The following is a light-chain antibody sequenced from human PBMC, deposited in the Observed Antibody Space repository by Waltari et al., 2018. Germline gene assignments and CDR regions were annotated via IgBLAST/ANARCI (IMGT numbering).Light chain of an antibody. V-gene: IGKV1-33*01. CDR3: QRYDNLPIFA. CDR2: DAS. CDR1: QDISNY. Sequence: DIQMTQSPSSLSASVGDRVTITCQANQDISNYLNWYQQKPGKAPKLLIHDASSLETGVPSRFSGSQSGTHFTFTISSLQPEDVATYYCQRYDNLPIFAFGPGTKVNIK. J-gene: IGKJ3*01.